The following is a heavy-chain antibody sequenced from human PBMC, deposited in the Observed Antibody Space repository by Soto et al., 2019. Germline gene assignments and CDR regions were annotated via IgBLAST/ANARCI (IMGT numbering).Heavy chain of an antibody. V-gene: IGHV3-21*01. CDR2: ISTSSSYI. CDR3: ARGAGSILASLDY. D-gene: IGHD6-19*01. J-gene: IGHJ4*02. CDR1: GFIFNSYS. Sequence: SCAASGFIFNSYSLTWVRQAPGKGLEWVSCISTSSSYIYYADSVKGRFTISRDNAKNSLYLQMNSLRAEDAAVYFRARGAGSILASLDYWGKGTLVTVS.